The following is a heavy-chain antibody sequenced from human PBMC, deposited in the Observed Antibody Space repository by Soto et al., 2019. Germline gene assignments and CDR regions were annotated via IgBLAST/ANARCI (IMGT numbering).Heavy chain of an antibody. D-gene: IGHD2-15*01. V-gene: IGHV4-59*01. CDR3: ARGGGYDSFDF. CDR2: VYNSGST. Sequence: SETLSLTCTVSGGSISSNYWTWIRQPPGKGLEWIGYVYNSGSTNYNPSLKSRVTISEDTSKSQFSLKVNTMTAADTAGYYCARGGGYDSFDFWGQGIQVTVSS. J-gene: IGHJ4*02. CDR1: GGSISSNY.